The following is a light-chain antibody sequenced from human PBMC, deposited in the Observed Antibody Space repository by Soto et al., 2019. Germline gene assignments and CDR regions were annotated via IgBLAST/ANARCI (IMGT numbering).Light chain of an antibody. CDR3: QQYGNSPRLT. V-gene: IGKV3-20*01. CDR1: QSVSSSH. Sequence: EVVLTQCPGTLSLSPGERATLSCGASQSVSSSHLAWYQQKPGQAPRLLIYAASTRATGIPDRFSGSGSGTDFTLTISRLEPEDFAVYYCQQYGNSPRLTFGGGTKVDIK. J-gene: IGKJ4*01. CDR2: AAS.